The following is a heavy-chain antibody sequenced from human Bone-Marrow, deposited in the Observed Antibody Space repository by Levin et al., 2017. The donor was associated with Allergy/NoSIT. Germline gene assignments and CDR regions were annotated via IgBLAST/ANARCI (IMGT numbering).Heavy chain of an antibody. CDR3: AREGIAATGAGNWFDP. CDR2: IYSGGST. J-gene: IGHJ5*02. V-gene: IGHV3-53*01. CDR1: GFTISSNF. Sequence: PGGSLRLSCAASGFTISSNFMTWVRQAPGKGLEWVSVIYSGGSTYYADSVKGRFTVSRDNSKNTLFLQMNSLRVEDTAVYYCAREGIAATGAGNWFDPWGQGTLVTVSS. D-gene: IGHD6-13*01.